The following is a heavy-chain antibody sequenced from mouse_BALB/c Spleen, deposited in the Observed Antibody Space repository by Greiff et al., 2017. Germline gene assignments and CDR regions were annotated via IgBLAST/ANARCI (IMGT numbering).Heavy chain of an antibody. D-gene: IGHD2-4*01. CDR2: IYPYNGGT. J-gene: IGHJ2*01. Sequence: EVQLQGSEPELVKPGASVKISCKASGTTFTAYNMPWVKQSHGKSLEWIGYIYPYNGGTGYNQKFKSKATLTVDNSSSTAYMELRSLTSEDSAVYYCARGLRPYYFDYWGQGTTLTVSS. CDR3: ARGLRPYYFDY. V-gene: IGHV1S29*02. CDR1: GTTFTAYN.